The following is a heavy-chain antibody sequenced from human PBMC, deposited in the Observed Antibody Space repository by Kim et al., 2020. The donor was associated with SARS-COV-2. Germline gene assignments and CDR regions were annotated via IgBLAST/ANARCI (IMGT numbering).Heavy chain of an antibody. V-gene: IGHV3-33*08. CDR2: IWYDGSNK. CDR1: GFTFSSYG. J-gene: IGHJ6*02. D-gene: IGHD3-16*02. CDR3: ARDNRVGYDYVWGSYRYFYYGMDV. Sequence: GGSLRLSCAASGFTFSSYGMHWVRQAPGKGLEWVAVIWYDGSNKYYADSVKGRFTISRDNSKNTLYLQMNSLRAEDTAVYYCARDNRVGYDYVWGSYRYFYYGMDVWGQGTTVTVSS.